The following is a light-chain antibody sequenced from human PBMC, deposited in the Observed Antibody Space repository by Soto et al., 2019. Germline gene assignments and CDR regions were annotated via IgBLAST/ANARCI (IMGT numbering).Light chain of an antibody. CDR1: QTIRSN. V-gene: IGKV3-15*01. Sequence: EIVMTQSPGTLYVSPGERATLSCRASQTIRSNLAWYQQKPGQAPRLLIYETSTRAPGIPARFSGSGSGTEFTLHISSLQSEYVAVYHCQQYNNWPPFPFGPGNKVDLK. CDR2: ETS. J-gene: IGKJ3*01. CDR3: QQYNNWPPFP.